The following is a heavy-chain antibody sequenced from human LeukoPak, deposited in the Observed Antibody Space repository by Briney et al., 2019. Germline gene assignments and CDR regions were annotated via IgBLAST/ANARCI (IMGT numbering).Heavy chain of an antibody. D-gene: IGHD1-1*01. J-gene: IGHJ2*01. CDR2: INSDGSST. CDR1: GFTFSNAW. Sequence: PGGSLRLSCAASGFTFSNAWMSWVRQAPGKGLVWVSRINSDGSSTNYADSVKGRFTISRDNAKNTLYLQMNSLRAEDTAVYYCARGTQLAHWYFDLWGRGTLVTVSS. CDR3: ARGTQLAHWYFDL. V-gene: IGHV3-74*01.